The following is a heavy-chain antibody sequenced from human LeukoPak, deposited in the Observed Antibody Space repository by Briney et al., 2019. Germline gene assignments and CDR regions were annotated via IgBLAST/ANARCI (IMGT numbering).Heavy chain of an antibody. J-gene: IGHJ4*02. CDR1: GFAFSTYW. CDR3: ARELPFDY. V-gene: IGHV3-74*01. Sequence: GGSLRLSCAASGFAFSTYWMHWVRHAPGKGPVWVSRINSDGTTTTYADSVKGRFTISRDNAKNTLYLQMNTLRAEDTAVYYCARELPFDYWGQGTLVTVSS. CDR2: INSDGTTT.